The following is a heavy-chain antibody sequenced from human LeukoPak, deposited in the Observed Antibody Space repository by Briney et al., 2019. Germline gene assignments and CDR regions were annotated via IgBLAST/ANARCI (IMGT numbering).Heavy chain of an antibody. CDR3: AKVYGSGSYYEPYYYGMDV. Sequence: GGSLRLSCAASGFTVSSNYMSWVRQAPGKGLEWVSAISGSGGSTYYADSVKGRFTISRDNSKNTLYLQMNSLRAEDAAVYYCAKVYGSGSYYEPYYYGMDVWGQGTTVTVSS. D-gene: IGHD3-10*01. CDR1: GFTVSSNY. CDR2: ISGSGGST. V-gene: IGHV3-23*01. J-gene: IGHJ6*02.